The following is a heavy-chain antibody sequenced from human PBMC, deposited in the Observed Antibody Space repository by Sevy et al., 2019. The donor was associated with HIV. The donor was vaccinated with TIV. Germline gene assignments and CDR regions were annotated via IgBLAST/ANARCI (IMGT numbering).Heavy chain of an antibody. Sequence: GGSLRLSCAASGFTFSSYSMNWVRQAPGKGLEWVSYISSSSSTIYYADSVKGRFTISRDNAKNSLYLQMNSLRDEDTAVYYCAREIHSSGSYYRGWAFDIWGQGTMVTVSS. CDR2: ISSSSSTI. CDR1: GFTFSSYS. D-gene: IGHD3-10*01. J-gene: IGHJ3*02. CDR3: AREIHSSGSYYRGWAFDI. V-gene: IGHV3-48*02.